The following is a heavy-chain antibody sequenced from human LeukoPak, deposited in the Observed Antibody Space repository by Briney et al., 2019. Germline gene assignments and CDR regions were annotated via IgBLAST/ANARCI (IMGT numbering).Heavy chain of an antibody. CDR3: ARTGTSTGWFDP. CDR2: INPSGGST. Sequence: ASVKVSCKASGYTFTSYYMHWVRQAPGQGLEWMGIINPSGGSTSYAQKLQGRVTMTTDTSTSTAYMELRSLRSDDTAVYYCARTGTSTGWFDPWGQGTLVTVSS. V-gene: IGHV1-46*01. CDR1: GYTFTSYY. J-gene: IGHJ5*02. D-gene: IGHD2-2*01.